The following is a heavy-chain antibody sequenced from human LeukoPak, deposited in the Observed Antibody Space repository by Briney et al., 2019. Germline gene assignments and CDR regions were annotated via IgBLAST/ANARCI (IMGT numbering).Heavy chain of an antibody. V-gene: IGHV3-72*01. CDR1: GFTFSDDC. CDR3: ARESGGGVLGYFDL. CDR2: TRNKANSYTT. D-gene: IGHD3-10*01. Sequence: AGRSLRLSCAASGFTFSDDCMDWVRQTPGKGQEWVGRTRNKANSYTTEYAASVKGRFTISRDDSKKSLYLQMNSLKTEDTAVYYCARESGGGVLGYFDLWGRGTLVSVSS. J-gene: IGHJ2*01.